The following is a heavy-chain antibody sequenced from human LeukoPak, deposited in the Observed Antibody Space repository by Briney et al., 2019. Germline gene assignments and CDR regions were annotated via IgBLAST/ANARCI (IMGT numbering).Heavy chain of an antibody. Sequence: ASVKVSCRASGYTFVSYDINWVRQAPGQGLEWMGWMNPNSGNTGYPQRFQGRVTITRHTAINTAYMELSGLRSEDTAVYYCTRESRGTLDYWGQGTLVTVSS. CDR1: GYTFVSYD. D-gene: IGHD1-26*01. J-gene: IGHJ4*02. CDR2: MNPNSGNT. V-gene: IGHV1-8*03. CDR3: TRESRGTLDY.